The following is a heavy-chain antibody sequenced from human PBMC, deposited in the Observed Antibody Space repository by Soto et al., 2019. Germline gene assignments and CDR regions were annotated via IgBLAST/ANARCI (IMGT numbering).Heavy chain of an antibody. J-gene: IGHJ4*02. V-gene: IGHV1-24*01. CDR2: FDPEDGET. CDR3: ATNYYDSSGPDY. CDR1: GYTLTELS. D-gene: IGHD3-22*01. Sequence: ASVKVSCKVSGYTLTELSMHWVRQAPGKGLEWMGGFDPEDGETIYAQKFQGRVTMTEDTSTDTAYMELSSLRSEDTAVYYCATNYYDSSGPDYWGQGTLVTVS.